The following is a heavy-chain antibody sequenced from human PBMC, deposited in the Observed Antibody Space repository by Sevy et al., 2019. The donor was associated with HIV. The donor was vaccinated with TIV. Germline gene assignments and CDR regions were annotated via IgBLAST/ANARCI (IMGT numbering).Heavy chain of an antibody. CDR3: ARESGADGKDY. J-gene: IGHJ4*02. Sequence: ASVKVSCKASGYTFSNYAVSWVRQAPGQGLEWLGWISADNGNKKYAQKFQGRVTMTTDTSTSTAYMELRSLRSDDTAVYYCARESGADGKDYWGQGTLVTVSS. CDR2: ISADNGNK. D-gene: IGHD6-13*01. CDR1: GYTFSNYA. V-gene: IGHV1-18*01.